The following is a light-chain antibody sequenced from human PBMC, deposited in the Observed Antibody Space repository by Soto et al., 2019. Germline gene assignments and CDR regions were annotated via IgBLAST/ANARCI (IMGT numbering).Light chain of an antibody. CDR1: QSVSNN. Sequence: EIVMTHSPATLSVSPGERATLSCRASQSVSNNLAWYQRKPGQAPRLLIYGASTRATAIPARFSGSGSGTEFTLTISSLQSEDFAVYFCQQYDNWPYTFGQGTKVDIK. CDR3: QQYDNWPYT. J-gene: IGKJ2*01. CDR2: GAS. V-gene: IGKV3-15*01.